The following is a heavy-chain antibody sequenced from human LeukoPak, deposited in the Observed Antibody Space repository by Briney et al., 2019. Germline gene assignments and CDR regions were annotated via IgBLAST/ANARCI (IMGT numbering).Heavy chain of an antibody. Sequence: PSETLSLTCTVSGGSISSRSYYWGWIRQPPGKGLEWIGSIYYSGSTYDDPVIKSRVTITVNTSNNQFSLKLSSVTAADTAVYYCASSRGDSSSWYADWGQGTLVTVSS. J-gene: IGHJ4*02. V-gene: IGHV4-39*01. CDR1: GGSISSRSYY. D-gene: IGHD6-13*01. CDR3: ASSRGDSSSWYAD. CDR2: IYYSGST.